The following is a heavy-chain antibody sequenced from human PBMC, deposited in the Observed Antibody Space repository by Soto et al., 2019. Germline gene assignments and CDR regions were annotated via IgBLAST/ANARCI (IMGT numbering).Heavy chain of an antibody. Sequence: PSETLSLTCAVSSGSISSSNWWSWVRQPPGKGLEWIGEIYHSGSTNYNPSLKSRVTISVDKSKNQFSLKLSSVTAADTAVYYCARVAGIVVVVRNYYYMDVWGKGTTVTVSS. CDR2: IYHSGST. D-gene: IGHD2-15*01. J-gene: IGHJ6*03. CDR1: SGSISSSNW. V-gene: IGHV4-4*02. CDR3: ARVAGIVVVVRNYYYMDV.